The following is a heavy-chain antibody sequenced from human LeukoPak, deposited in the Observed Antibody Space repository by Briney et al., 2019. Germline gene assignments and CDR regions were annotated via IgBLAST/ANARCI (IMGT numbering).Heavy chain of an antibody. CDR3: ARAMPYFYGSIAVPGTIDY. Sequence: SETLSLTCAVYGETFIHNFWTWIRQPPGKGLEWIGQINRSGSTYYNPSLKSRVTILVDTSKNQFSLKLTSVTAADTAVYYCARAMPYFYGSIAVPGTIDYWGQGILVTVSS. J-gene: IGHJ4*02. CDR1: GETFIHNF. D-gene: IGHD6-19*01. CDR2: INRSGST. V-gene: IGHV4-34*01.